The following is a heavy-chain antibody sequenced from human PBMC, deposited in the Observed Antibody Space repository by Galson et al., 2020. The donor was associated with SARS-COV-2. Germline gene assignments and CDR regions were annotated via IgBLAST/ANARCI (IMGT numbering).Heavy chain of an antibody. CDR1: GGSFSGYY. D-gene: IGHD3-22*01. V-gene: IGHV4-34*01. CDR3: ARGGTGSSGYYAGLDY. CDR2: INKSEST. J-gene: IGHJ4*02. Sequence: SETLSLTCAVYGGSFSGYYWSWIRQPPGKGLEWIGEINKSESTNYNPSLKSRVTISVDTSKNKVSLKLTSVTAADTAVYYCARGGTGSSGYYAGLDYWGQGTLVTVSS.